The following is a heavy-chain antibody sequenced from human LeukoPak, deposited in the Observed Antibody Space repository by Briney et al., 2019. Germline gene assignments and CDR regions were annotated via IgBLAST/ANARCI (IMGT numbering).Heavy chain of an antibody. J-gene: IGHJ3*02. Sequence: PGRSLRLSCAASGFTFDDYAMHWVRHAPGKGLEWVSGISWNSGSIGYADSVKGRFTISRDNAKNSLYLQMNSLRAEDTALYYCAKDRRIAAAGTEAFDIWGQGTMVTVSS. CDR3: AKDRRIAAAGTEAFDI. CDR2: ISWNSGSI. D-gene: IGHD6-13*01. CDR1: GFTFDDYA. V-gene: IGHV3-9*01.